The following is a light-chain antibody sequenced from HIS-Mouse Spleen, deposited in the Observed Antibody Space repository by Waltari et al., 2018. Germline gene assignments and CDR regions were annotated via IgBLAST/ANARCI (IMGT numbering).Light chain of an antibody. Sequence: EIVITHSPATLPVSPGERATLSCRASQSVSSNLAWYQQKPGQAPRLLIYGASTRATGIPARFSGSGSGTEFTLTISSMQSEDFAVYYCQQYNNWWTFGQGTKVEIK. CDR2: GAS. J-gene: IGKJ1*01. CDR3: QQYNNWWT. CDR1: QSVSSN. V-gene: IGKV3-15*01.